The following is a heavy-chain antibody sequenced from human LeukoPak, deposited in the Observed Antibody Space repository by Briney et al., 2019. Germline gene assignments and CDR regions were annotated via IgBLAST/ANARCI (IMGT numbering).Heavy chain of an antibody. Sequence: SETLSLTCTVSGGSISTSTYYWGWVRRPPGKGLEWIGSIYYSGTTYYNPSLKSRVTVSVDTSKNQFSLNLSSVTAADTAVYYCVRGSTLRHYQYWGQGTLVTVSS. CDR3: VRGSTLRHYQY. CDR1: GGSISTSTYY. V-gene: IGHV4-39*01. CDR2: IYYSGTT. J-gene: IGHJ4*02. D-gene: IGHD3-16*01.